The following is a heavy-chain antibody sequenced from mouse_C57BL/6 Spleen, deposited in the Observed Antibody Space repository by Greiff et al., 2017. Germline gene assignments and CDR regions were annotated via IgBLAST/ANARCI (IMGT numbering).Heavy chain of an antibody. CDR1: GFTFSSYA. Sequence: EVMLVESGGGLVKPGGSLKLSCAASGFTFSSYAMSWVRQTPEKRLEWVATISDGGSYTYYPDNVKGRFTISRDNAKNNLYLQMSHLKSEDTAMYYCARDGQLVYYFDYWGQGTTLTVSS. CDR2: ISDGGSYT. J-gene: IGHJ2*01. CDR3: ARDGQLVYYFDY. D-gene: IGHD6-2*01. V-gene: IGHV5-4*01.